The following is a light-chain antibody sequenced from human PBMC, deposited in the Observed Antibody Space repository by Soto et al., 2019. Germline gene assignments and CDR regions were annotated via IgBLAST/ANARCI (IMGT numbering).Light chain of an antibody. CDR3: QKYYSAPFT. CDR2: AAA. Sequence: DIEMTQSPSSLSASLGDRATITCRASQGISNYLAWYQQKPGKGPKLLIYAAATLQSGVPSRFSGSGSGTDFTLTIRSLEPDEVETDYGQKYYSAPFTFGPGTKVDIK. CDR1: QGISNY. J-gene: IGKJ3*01. V-gene: IGKV1-27*01.